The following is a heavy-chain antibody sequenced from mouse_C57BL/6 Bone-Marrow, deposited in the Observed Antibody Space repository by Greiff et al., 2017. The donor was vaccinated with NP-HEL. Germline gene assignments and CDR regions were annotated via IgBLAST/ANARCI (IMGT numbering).Heavy chain of an antibody. CDR1: GYTFTDYY. D-gene: IGHD2-4*01. CDR2: IYPGSGNT. CDR3: ARLCYDYGDY. J-gene: IGHJ4*01. V-gene: IGHV1-76*01. Sequence: QVQLKESGAELVRPGASVKLSCKASGYTFTDYYINWVKQRPGQGLEWIARIYPGSGNTYYNEKFKGKATLTAEKSSSTAYMQLSSLTSEDSAVYFCARLCYDYGDYWGQGTSVTVSS.